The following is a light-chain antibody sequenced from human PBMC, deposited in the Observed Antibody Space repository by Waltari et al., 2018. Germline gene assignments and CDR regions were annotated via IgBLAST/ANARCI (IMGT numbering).Light chain of an antibody. CDR2: DKN. V-gene: IGLV3-19*01. CDR3: HSRDASGVGGS. J-gene: IGLJ2*01. Sequence: SSELTQDPAVSVAMGQTVRITCQGDSLRSYYASWYQQGPGQAPILVMYDKNNRPSGVPDRFSGSSSHNTASLTITGAQAEDEASYYCHSRDASGVGGSFGGGTKLTVL. CDR1: SLRSYY.